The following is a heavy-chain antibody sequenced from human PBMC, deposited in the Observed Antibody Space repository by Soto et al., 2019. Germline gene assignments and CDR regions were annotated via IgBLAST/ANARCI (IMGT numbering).Heavy chain of an antibody. J-gene: IGHJ6*02. D-gene: IGHD6-19*01. CDR1: GFPFDDYA. V-gene: IGHV3-9*01. CDR2: ISWNSGSI. CDR3: AKDAQNSSGWYPYYYYYGMDV. Sequence: EVQLVESGGGLVQPGRSLRLSCAASGFPFDDYAMHWVRQAPGKGLEWVSGISWNSGSIGYADSVKGRFTISRDNAKNSLYLQMNSLRAEDTDLYYCAKDAQNSSGWYPYYYYYGMDVWGQGTTVTVSS.